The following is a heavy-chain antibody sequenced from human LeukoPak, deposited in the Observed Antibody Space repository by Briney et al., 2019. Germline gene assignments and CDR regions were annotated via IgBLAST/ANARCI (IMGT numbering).Heavy chain of an antibody. CDR2: INWNSGHI. Sequence: GGSLRLSCAASGFTFDDYAMHWVRQAPGKGLEWVSGINWNSGHIGYADSVKGRFTISRDNAKNSLYLQMNSLRTDDTALYYCAKSDAGFSNWFDPWGLGTLVTVSS. CDR3: AKSDAGFSNWFDP. CDR1: GFTFDDYA. J-gene: IGHJ5*02. V-gene: IGHV3-9*01.